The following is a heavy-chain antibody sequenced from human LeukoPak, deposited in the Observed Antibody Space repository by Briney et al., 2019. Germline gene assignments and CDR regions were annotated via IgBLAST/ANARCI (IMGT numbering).Heavy chain of an antibody. CDR1: GFTFSNYW. D-gene: IGHD1-26*01. CDR2: INTDGSIT. J-gene: IGHJ4*02. Sequence: PGGSLRLSCAASGFTFSNYWMHWVRQAPGKGLVWVSRINTDGSITTYADSVKGRFTISRDNAKNTLYLHMNSLRAKDTAVYYCARAVGVTDYWGQGTLVTVSS. V-gene: IGHV3-74*01. CDR3: ARAVGVTDY.